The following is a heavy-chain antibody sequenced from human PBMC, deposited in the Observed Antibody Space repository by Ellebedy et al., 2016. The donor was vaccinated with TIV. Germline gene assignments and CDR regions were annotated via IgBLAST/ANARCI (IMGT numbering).Heavy chain of an antibody. CDR1: GFTFSSSG. J-gene: IGHJ6*02. V-gene: IGHV3-30*03. CDR2: TSYDGSHK. D-gene: IGHD2-2*01. CDR3: ARPTVPATICGACGMDV. Sequence: GESLKISCAASGFTFSSSGMHWVRQAPGKGLEWVAVTSYDGSHKYYADSVKGRFTISKDNSKNTVDLQMNSRRAEDTAVYYCARPTVPATICGACGMDVWGQGTTVIVSS.